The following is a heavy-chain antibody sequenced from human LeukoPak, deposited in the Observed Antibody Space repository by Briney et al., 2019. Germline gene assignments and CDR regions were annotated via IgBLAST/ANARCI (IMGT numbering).Heavy chain of an antibody. V-gene: IGHV3-7*01. CDR3: TRLWSGYYLDAFDI. CDR2: IKQDGSEK. Sequence: GESLRLSCAASGFTFSSYWMSWVRQAPGKGLEWVANIKQDGSEKYYADSVKGRFTISRDNAKNSLYLQMNSLRAEDTAVYYCTRLWSGYYLDAFDIWGQGTMVTVSS. J-gene: IGHJ3*02. D-gene: IGHD3/OR15-3a*01. CDR1: GFTFSSYW.